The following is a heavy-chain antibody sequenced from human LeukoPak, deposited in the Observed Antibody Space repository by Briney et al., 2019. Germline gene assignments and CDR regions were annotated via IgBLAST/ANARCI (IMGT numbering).Heavy chain of an antibody. CDR3: AGGGFLEWLPHHYYYYYMDV. Sequence: SVKVSCKASGGTFSSYAISWVRQAPGQGLEWMGRIIPIFGTANYAQKFQGRVTITTDESTSTAYMELSSLRSEDTAVYYCAGGGFLEWLPHHYYYYYMDVWGKGNTVTVSS. D-gene: IGHD3-3*01. CDR1: GGTFSSYA. J-gene: IGHJ6*03. V-gene: IGHV1-69*05. CDR2: IIPIFGTA.